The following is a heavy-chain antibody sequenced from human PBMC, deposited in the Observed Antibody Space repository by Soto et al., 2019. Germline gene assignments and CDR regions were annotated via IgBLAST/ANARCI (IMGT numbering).Heavy chain of an antibody. CDR3: ARDSGSDNWFDS. D-gene: IGHD2-15*01. J-gene: IGHJ5*01. CDR1: GGSISSGGYS. CDR2: IYHSGTT. V-gene: IGHV4-30-2*01. Sequence: SETLSLTCAVSGGSISSGGYSWSWIRQPPGKGLEWIGYIYHSGTTYYNPSLKSRDTISLDRSKSQFSLNLSSATAADTAVYYCARDSGSDNWFDSWGQGTLVTVSS.